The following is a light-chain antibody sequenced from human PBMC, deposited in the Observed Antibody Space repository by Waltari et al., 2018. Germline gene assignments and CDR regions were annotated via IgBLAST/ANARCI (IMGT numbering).Light chain of an antibody. Sequence: NFMLTQPHSVSDSTGNTVTIYCTSSSGRLASNYVPWQQPRPGSAPTTVIYEDNQRPSGFPDLFSGSIDSSSNSASLTISGLKTEDEADYYCQSYDSSNQRVFGGGTKLTVL. CDR2: EDN. V-gene: IGLV6-57*02. J-gene: IGLJ2*01. CDR3: QSYDSSNQRV. CDR1: SGRLASNY.